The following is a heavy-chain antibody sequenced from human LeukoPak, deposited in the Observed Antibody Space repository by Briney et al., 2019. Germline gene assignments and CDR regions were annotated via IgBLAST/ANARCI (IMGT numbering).Heavy chain of an antibody. Sequence: GESLKISCKGSGYSFTSYWISWVRQMPGKGLEWMGRIDPSDSYTNYSPSFQGHVTISADKSISTAYLQWSSLKDSDTAMYYYARRNYYYDSSGYYYYFDYWGQGTLVTVSS. V-gene: IGHV5-10-1*01. J-gene: IGHJ4*02. D-gene: IGHD3-22*01. CDR1: GYSFTSYW. CDR2: IDPSDSYT. CDR3: ARRNYYYDSSGYYYYFDY.